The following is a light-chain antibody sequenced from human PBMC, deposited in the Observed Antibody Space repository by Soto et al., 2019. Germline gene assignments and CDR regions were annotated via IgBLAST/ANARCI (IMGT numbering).Light chain of an antibody. Sequence: QSALTQPASVSGSPGQSITISCTGSNSDVGAYNYVSWFQQHPGKAPKLIIFEVTNRPSGVSHRFSGSKSATTASLTISGLQPEDDADYYCLSYTITSVLVFGGGTKLTVL. CDR3: LSYTITSVLV. J-gene: IGLJ3*02. CDR1: NSDVGAYNY. V-gene: IGLV2-14*01. CDR2: EVT.